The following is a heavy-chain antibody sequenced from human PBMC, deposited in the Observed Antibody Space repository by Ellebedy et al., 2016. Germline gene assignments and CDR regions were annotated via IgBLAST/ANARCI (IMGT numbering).Heavy chain of an antibody. CDR1: GYTFTSYD. V-gene: IGHV1-8*01. J-gene: IGHJ4*02. Sequence: ASVKVSCKASGYTFTSYDINWVRQATGQGLEWMGWMNPNSGNTGYAQKFQGWVTMTRDTSINTAYMELSRLRPDDTAVYYCASGGGSYPEREFDYWGQGTLV. D-gene: IGHD1-26*01. CDR3: ASGGGSYPEREFDY. CDR2: MNPNSGNT.